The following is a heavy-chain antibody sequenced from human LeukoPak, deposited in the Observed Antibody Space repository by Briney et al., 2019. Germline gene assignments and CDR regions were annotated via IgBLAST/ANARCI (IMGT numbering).Heavy chain of an antibody. V-gene: IGHV4-30-2*01. CDR2: IYHSGST. Sequence: SQTLSLTCTVSGGSISSGGYYWSWIRQPPGKGLEWIGYIYHSGSTYYNPSLKSRVTISVDRSKNQFSLKLSSVTAADTAVYYCARVGSRGYDFWSGLNAFDIWGQGTMVTVSS. D-gene: IGHD3-3*01. J-gene: IGHJ3*02. CDR1: GGSISSGGYY. CDR3: ARVGSRGYDFWSGLNAFDI.